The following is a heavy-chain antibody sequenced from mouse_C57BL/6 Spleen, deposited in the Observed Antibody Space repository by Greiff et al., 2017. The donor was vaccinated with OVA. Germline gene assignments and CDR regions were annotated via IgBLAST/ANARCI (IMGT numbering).Heavy chain of an antibody. D-gene: IGHD1-1*01. CDR3: ARDGGTTVVDYFDY. CDR2: ISDGGSYT. J-gene: IGHJ2*01. CDR1: GFTFSSYA. Sequence: EVKLVESGGGLVKPGGSLKLSCAASGFTFSSYALSWVRQTPEKRLEWVATISDGGSYTYYPDNVKGRFTLSRDNAKNNLYLQMSHLKSEDTAMYYCARDGGTTVVDYFDYWGQGTTLTVSS. V-gene: IGHV5-4*01.